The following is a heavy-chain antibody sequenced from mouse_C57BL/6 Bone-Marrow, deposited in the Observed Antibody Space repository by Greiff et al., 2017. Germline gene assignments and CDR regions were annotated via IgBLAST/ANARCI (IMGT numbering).Heavy chain of an antibody. J-gene: IGHJ2*01. CDR3: APGYFDY. Sequence: QVQLKQPGAELVMPGASVKLSCKASGYTFTSSWMHWVKQRPGQGLEWIGEIDPSDSYTNYNQKFKGKSTLTVDKSSSTAYMQLSSLTSEDSAVYYCAPGYFDYWGQGTTLTVSS. CDR2: IDPSDSYT. CDR1: GYTFTSSW. V-gene: IGHV1-69*01.